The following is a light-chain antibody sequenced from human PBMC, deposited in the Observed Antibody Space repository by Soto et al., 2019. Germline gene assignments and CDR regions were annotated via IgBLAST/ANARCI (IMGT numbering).Light chain of an antibody. Sequence: QAVVTQEPSFSVSPGGTVTLTCGLNSGSVTKSYSPSWYQQTPGQAPRTVVYSTDIRSSGVPDRFSGSIVGNKAALTITGAEEDNNSYYDCVLYFSSIISMCGGGTKLTVL. CDR1: SGSVTKSYS. J-gene: IGLJ3*02. V-gene: IGLV8-61*01. CDR2: STD. CDR3: VLYFSSIISM.